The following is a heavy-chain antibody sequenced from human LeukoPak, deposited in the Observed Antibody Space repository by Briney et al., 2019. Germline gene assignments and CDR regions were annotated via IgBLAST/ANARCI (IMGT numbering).Heavy chain of an antibody. V-gene: IGHV4-59*01. CDR3: ARGPNWSGYPRAFDY. J-gene: IGHJ4*02. CDR2: IYYSGST. CDR1: GGSISSYY. D-gene: IGHD3-3*01. Sequence: PSETLSLTCTVSGGSISSYYWSWIRQPPGKGLEWIGYIYYSGSTNYNPSLKSRVTISVDTSKNQFSLKLSSVTAADTAVYYCARGPNWSGYPRAFDYWGQGTLVTVSS.